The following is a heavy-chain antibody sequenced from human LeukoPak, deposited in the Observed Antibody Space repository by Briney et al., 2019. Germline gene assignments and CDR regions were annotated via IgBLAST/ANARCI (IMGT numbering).Heavy chain of an antibody. Sequence: GGSLRLSCAASGFTFSSYAMSWVRQAPGKGLEWVSAISGSGGSTYYADSVKGRFTISRDNSKNTLYMQMNSLRAEDTAVYYCAKGAAAGLYYYGMDVWGKGTTVTVSS. D-gene: IGHD6-13*01. CDR1: GFTFSSYA. J-gene: IGHJ6*04. CDR3: AKGAAAGLYYYGMDV. V-gene: IGHV3-23*01. CDR2: ISGSGGST.